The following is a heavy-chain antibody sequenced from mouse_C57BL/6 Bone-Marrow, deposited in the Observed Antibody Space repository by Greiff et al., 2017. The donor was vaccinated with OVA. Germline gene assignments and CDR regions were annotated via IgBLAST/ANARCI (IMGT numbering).Heavy chain of an antibody. Sequence: VQVVESGPGLVQPSQSLSITCTVSGFSLTSYGVHWVRQSPGKGLEWLGVIWSGGSTDYNAAFISRLSISKDNSKSQVFFKMNSLQADDTAIYYCARAYDYDVAYFDYWGQGTTLTVSS. CDR3: ARAYDYDVAYFDY. D-gene: IGHD2-4*01. J-gene: IGHJ2*01. V-gene: IGHV2-2*01. CDR1: GFSLTSYG. CDR2: IWSGGST.